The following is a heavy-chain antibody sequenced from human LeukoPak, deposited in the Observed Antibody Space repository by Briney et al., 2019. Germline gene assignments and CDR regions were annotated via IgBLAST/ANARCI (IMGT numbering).Heavy chain of an antibody. CDR2: INHSGST. CDR1: GGSFSGYY. V-gene: IGHV4-34*01. CDR3: VRTRRQWLVSDY. Sequence: PSETLSLTCAVYGGSFSGYYWSWIRQPPGKGLEWIGEINHSGSTNYNPSLKSRVTISVDTSKNQFSLKLSSVIAADTAVYYCVRTRRQWLVSDYWGQGTLVTVSS. J-gene: IGHJ4*02. D-gene: IGHD6-19*01.